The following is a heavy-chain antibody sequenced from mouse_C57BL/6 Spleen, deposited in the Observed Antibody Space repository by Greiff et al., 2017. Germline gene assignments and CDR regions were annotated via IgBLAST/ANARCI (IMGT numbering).Heavy chain of an antibody. Sequence: QVQLQQSGAELVRPGSSVKLSCKASGYTFTSYWMDWVKQRPGQGLEWIGNIYPSDSETHYNQKFKDKATLTVDKSSSTAYMQLSSLTSEDSAVYDCAREGYYYGSSFYFDYWGQGTTLTVSS. J-gene: IGHJ2*01. CDR2: IYPSDSET. CDR3: AREGYYYGSSFYFDY. CDR1: GYTFTSYW. D-gene: IGHD1-1*01. V-gene: IGHV1-61*01.